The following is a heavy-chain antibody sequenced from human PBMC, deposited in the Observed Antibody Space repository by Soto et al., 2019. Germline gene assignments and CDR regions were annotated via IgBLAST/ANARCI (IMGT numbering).Heavy chain of an antibody. D-gene: IGHD6-19*01. CDR2: IYYTGRT. CDR3: ARRSYSSGWYYFDY. CDR1: GGSISSSNYY. J-gene: IGHJ4*02. V-gene: IGHV4-39*01. Sequence: PSDTLSVTCTVSGGSISSSNYYWGWIRQPPGKGLEWIGSIYYTGRTYSNPSLKSRVTISVDTSKNQFSLKLSSVTAADTAVYYCARRSYSSGWYYFDYWGQGTLVTVSS.